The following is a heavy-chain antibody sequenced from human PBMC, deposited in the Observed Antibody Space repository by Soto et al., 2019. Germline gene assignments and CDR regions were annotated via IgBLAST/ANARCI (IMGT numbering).Heavy chain of an antibody. CDR3: ARARDYYDSSGYYPWAFDY. D-gene: IGHD3-22*01. CDR1: GGSISSSGYY. J-gene: IGHJ4*02. V-gene: IGHV4-31*03. CDR2: IYYSGST. Sequence: QVQLQESGPGLVKPSQTLSLTCTVSGGSISSSGYYWSWIRQHPGKGLEWIEYIYYSGSTYYNPSLESRVTTSVDTSKHQFSLKLSSVTAADTAVYYCARARDYYDSSGYYPWAFDYWGQGTLVTVSS.